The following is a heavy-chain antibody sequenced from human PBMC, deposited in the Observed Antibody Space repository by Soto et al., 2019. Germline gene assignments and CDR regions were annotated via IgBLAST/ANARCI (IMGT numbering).Heavy chain of an antibody. D-gene: IGHD2-21*02. J-gene: IGHJ4*02. CDR3: ARDLTCGGDCFPWDY. Sequence: QVQLVQSGAEVKKPGASVKVSCKASGYTFTSYGISWVRQAPGQGLEWMGWISAYNGNTNYAQKLQGRVTMTTDTSTSTAYMELRSLRSDDTAVDYCARDLTCGGDCFPWDYWGQGTLVTVSS. CDR2: ISAYNGNT. CDR1: GYTFTSYG. V-gene: IGHV1-18*01.